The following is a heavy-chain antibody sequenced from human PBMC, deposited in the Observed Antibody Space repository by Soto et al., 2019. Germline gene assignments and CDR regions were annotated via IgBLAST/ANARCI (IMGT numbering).Heavy chain of an antibody. V-gene: IGHV3-23*01. CDR2: IIDSGGYT. J-gene: IGHJ6*02. CDR1: GFTFSSST. CDR3: AKETYYYYGMDV. Sequence: GESLKISCAASGFTFSSSTMNWVRQAPGKGLEWVSAIIDSGGYTYYADSVKGRFTTSRDNSKNTLYLQMNSLRAEDTALYYCAKETYYYYGMDVWGQGTTVTVSS.